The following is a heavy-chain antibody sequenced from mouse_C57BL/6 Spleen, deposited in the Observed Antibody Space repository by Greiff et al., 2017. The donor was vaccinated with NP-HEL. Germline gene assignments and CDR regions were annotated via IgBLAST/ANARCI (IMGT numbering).Heavy chain of an antibody. CDR2: IYPGDGDT. CDR1: GYAFSSSW. D-gene: IGHD1-3*01. Sequence: VQLQQSGPELVKPGASVKISCKASGYAFSSSWMNWVKQRPGTGLEWIGRIYPGDGDTNYNGKFKGKATLTADKSSSTAYMQLSSLTSEDSAVYFCARRSITDFDYWGQGTTLTVSS. CDR3: ARRSITDFDY. J-gene: IGHJ2*01. V-gene: IGHV1-82*01.